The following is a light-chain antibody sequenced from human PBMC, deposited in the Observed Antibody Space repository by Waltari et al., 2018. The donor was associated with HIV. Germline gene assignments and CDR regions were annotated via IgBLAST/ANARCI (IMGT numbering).Light chain of an antibody. CDR2: GHS. CDR3: QSYDSSLSVV. J-gene: IGLJ2*01. CDR1: SSHIGAGCD. V-gene: IGLV1-40*03. Sequence: QSVLTQPPSVSGAPGQRVTISCTGSSSHIGAGCDVPWYQHLPGRAPKLLIYGHSNRASGVPGRFSGSRSGASASLAITGLRAEDEADYYCQSYDSSLSVVFGGGTTLTVL.